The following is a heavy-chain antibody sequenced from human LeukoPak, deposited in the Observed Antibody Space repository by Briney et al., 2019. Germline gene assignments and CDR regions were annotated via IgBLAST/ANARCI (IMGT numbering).Heavy chain of an antibody. D-gene: IGHD3-3*01. J-gene: IGHJ6*02. CDR1: GFTFSSYA. CDR3: ARETYDFWSGYYYYGMDV. CDR2: ISYDGSNK. Sequence: GGSPRLSCAASGFTFSSYAMHWVRQAPGRGLEWVAVISYDGSNKYYADSVKGRFTISRDNSGNTLYLQMNSLRAEDTAVYYCARETYDFWSGYYYYGMDVWGQGTTVTVSS. V-gene: IGHV3-30-3*01.